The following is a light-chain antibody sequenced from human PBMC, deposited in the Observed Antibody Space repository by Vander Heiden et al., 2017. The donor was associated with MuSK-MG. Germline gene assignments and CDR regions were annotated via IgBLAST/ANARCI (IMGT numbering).Light chain of an antibody. J-gene: IGKJ2*01. V-gene: IGKV1-39*01. CDR2: SAS. CDR3: QQSDTIPYT. CDR1: QRIDTF. Sequence: DIQMTQSPSSLSASVGDRVTVTCRASQRIDTFLSWYQQQPGKAPNLLISSASSLQTGVPSRFSGSGSGTDFTLTISSLQPEDFATYYCQQSDTIPYTFGQGTKLEIK.